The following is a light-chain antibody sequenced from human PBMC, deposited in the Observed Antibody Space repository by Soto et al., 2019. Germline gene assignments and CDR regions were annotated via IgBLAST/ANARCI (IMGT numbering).Light chain of an antibody. J-gene: IGKJ4*01. Sequence: EIVMTQSPATLSVSPGERATLSCRASQSISSNLAWYQQKPDQAPRLLIYGPSTRATGIPARFSGSGSGTEFTLTISSLQSEDFAVYYCQQYNNWPLTFGGATKVDIK. CDR1: QSISSN. CDR2: GPS. CDR3: QQYNNWPLT. V-gene: IGKV3-15*01.